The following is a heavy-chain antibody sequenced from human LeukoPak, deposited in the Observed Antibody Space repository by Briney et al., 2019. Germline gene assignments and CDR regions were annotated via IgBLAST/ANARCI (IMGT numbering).Heavy chain of an antibody. CDR1: GGPISSYY. Sequence: SETLSLTCTVSGGPISSYYWSWIRQPPGKGLEWIGYIYYSGSTNYNPSLKSRVTISVDTSKNQFSLKLSSVTAADTAVYYCARDRGDGYNSYYYYYYGMDVWGQGTTVTVSS. J-gene: IGHJ6*02. D-gene: IGHD5-24*01. CDR2: IYYSGST. CDR3: ARDRGDGYNSYYYYYYGMDV. V-gene: IGHV4-59*01.